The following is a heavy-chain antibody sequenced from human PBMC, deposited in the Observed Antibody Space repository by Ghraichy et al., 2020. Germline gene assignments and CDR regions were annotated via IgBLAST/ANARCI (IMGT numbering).Heavy chain of an antibody. CDR2: ISRSGYTK. V-gene: IGHV3-48*03. CDR1: GFSIRNYE. J-gene: IGHJ3*02. CDR3: GRDLYDADGDAIDI. Sequence: WGSLRLSCEASGFSIRNYEMSWVRQAPGKGLQWLSYISRSGYTKWYADSVQGRFTISRDDAKNTLFLQMNSLSADDTAVYYCGRDLYDADGDAIDIWGQGTMVTVSS. D-gene: IGHD5/OR15-5a*01.